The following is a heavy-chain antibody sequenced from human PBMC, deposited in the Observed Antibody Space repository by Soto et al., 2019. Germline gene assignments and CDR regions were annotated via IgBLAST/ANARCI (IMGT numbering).Heavy chain of an antibody. Sequence: SETLSLTCTVSGGSISSYYWSWIRQPAGKGLEWIGRIYTSGSTNYNPSLKSRVTMSVDTSKNQFSLKLSSVTAAVTAVYYCARGLLEYSSSWGYYYYGMDVWGQGTTVTVSS. D-gene: IGHD6-6*01. V-gene: IGHV4-4*07. J-gene: IGHJ6*02. CDR3: ARGLLEYSSSWGYYYYGMDV. CDR1: GGSISSYY. CDR2: IYTSGST.